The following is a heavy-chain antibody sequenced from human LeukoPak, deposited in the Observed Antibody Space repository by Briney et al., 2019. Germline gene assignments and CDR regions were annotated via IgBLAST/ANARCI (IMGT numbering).Heavy chain of an antibody. CDR3: ARHNYHETSLYRMY. V-gene: IGHV4-39*01. Sequence: SETLSLTRTVSGDSISSSSFSWGWIRQPPGKGLEWIGSIYYSGSTYYNPSLKSRVTISVDTSKNQVSLRLNSMTAADTAVYYCARHNYHETSLYRMYWGQGAPVTVSS. CDR1: GDSISSSSFS. D-gene: IGHD3-22*01. CDR2: IYYSGST. J-gene: IGHJ4*02.